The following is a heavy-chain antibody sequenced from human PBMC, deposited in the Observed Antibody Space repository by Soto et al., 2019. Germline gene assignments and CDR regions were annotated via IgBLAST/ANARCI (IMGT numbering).Heavy chain of an antibody. V-gene: IGHV1-18*01. Sequence: QVQLVQSGAAVKKPGASLKVSCKASGYTFTSYGISWVRQAPGQGLEGRGWISAYNGNTNYAQKLQGRVTMTTDTSTSTAYLELRSLRSDDTAVYYCARFDAVGAVTTFLVLNDYWGQGTLVTVSS. CDR2: ISAYNGNT. J-gene: IGHJ4*02. D-gene: IGHD4-17*01. CDR3: ARFDAVGAVTTFLVLNDY. CDR1: GYTFTSYG.